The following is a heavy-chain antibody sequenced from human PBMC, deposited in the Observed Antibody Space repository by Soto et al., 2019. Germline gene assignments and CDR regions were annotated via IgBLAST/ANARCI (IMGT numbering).Heavy chain of an antibody. CDR3: ASCERFPRVGVDYYALDV. CDR2: MSFDGNHQ. CDR1: GFTINRND. D-gene: IGHD3-3*01. Sequence: QVHLVESGGGVVQPGGSLRLSCAASGFTINRNDMYWVRQAPGKGLEWVAVMSFDGNHQHYADSVKGRFTISRDNSKNTLSLEMNSLRRGDTAVYYCASCERFPRVGVDYYALDVWGQGTTVIVSS. V-gene: IGHV3-30*03. J-gene: IGHJ6*02.